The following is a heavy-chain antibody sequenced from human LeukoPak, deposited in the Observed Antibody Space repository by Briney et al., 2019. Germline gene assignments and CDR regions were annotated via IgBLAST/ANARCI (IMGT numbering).Heavy chain of an antibody. V-gene: IGHV3-23*01. J-gene: IGHJ6*03. D-gene: IGHD3-22*01. CDR2: ISGSGGST. Sequence: GGSLRLSCAASGFTFSSYAMSWVRQAPGKGLEWVSAISGSGGSTYYADSVKGRFTISRDNSKNTLYLQMNSLRAEDTAVYYCAKDGDYYDSSGYYVYYYYYMDVWGKGTTVTVSS. CDR3: AKDGDYYDSSGYYVYYYYYMDV. CDR1: GFTFSSYA.